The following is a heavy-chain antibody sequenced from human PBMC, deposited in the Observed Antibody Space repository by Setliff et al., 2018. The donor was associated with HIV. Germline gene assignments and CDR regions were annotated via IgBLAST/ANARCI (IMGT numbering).Heavy chain of an antibody. V-gene: IGHV4-4*07. CDR1: GGSISSYY. D-gene: IGHD3-3*01. Sequence: LSLTCTVSGGSISSYYWSWIRQPAGKGLEWIGRIYTSGSTNYNPSLKSRVTMSVDTSKNQFSLKLSSVTAADTAVYYCARDPDNYNFWSGYYTTHDAFDIWGQGTMVTVSS. CDR2: IYTSGST. CDR3: ARDPDNYNFWSGYYTTHDAFDI. J-gene: IGHJ3*02.